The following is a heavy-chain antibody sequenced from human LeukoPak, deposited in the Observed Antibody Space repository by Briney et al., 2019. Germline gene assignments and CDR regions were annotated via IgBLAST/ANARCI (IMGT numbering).Heavy chain of an antibody. V-gene: IGHV4-38-2*02. Sequence: PSETLSLTCTVSGYSISSGYYWGWIRQPPGKGLEWIGSIYHSGSTYYNPSLKSRVTISVDTSKNQFSLKLSSVTAADTAVYYCASCSGTYSAFEIWGQGTLVTVSS. CDR1: GYSISSGYY. CDR2: IYHSGST. CDR3: ASCSGTYSAFEI. D-gene: IGHD1-26*01. J-gene: IGHJ3*02.